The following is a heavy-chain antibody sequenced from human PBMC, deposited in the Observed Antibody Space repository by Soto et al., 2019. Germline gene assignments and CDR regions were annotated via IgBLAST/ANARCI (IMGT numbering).Heavy chain of an antibody. D-gene: IGHD3-16*02. CDR3: ARVEGYYDYVWGSYRLGPVRY. Sequence: EVQLVESGGGLVQPGGSLRLSCVASGFTFSSYEMNWVRQAPGKGLEWVSYISSSSSYTNYADSVKGRFTISRDNAKNSMYLQMNSLRAEDTAVYYCARVEGYYDYVWGSYRLGPVRYWGQGTLVTVSS. J-gene: IGHJ4*02. CDR2: ISSSSSYT. CDR1: GFTFSSYE. V-gene: IGHV3-48*03.